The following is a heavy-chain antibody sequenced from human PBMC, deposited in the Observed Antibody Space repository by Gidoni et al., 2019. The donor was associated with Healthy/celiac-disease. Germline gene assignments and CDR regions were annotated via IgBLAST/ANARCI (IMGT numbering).Heavy chain of an antibody. CDR1: GGSFSGYY. J-gene: IGHJ4*02. D-gene: IGHD4-17*01. CDR3: ARTSTVTTKIIDY. CDR2: INHSGST. V-gene: IGHV4-34*01. Sequence: QVQLQQWGAGLLQPSETRSLTCAVYGGSFSGYYWSWIRQPPGKGLEWIGEINHSGSTNYNPSLKSRVTISVDTAKNQFSLKLSSVTAADTAVYYCARTSTVTTKIIDYWGQGTLVTVSS.